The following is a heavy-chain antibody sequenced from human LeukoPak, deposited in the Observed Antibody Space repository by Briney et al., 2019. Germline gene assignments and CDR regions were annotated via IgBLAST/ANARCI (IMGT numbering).Heavy chain of an antibody. J-gene: IGHJ5*02. CDR1: GFTFSSYT. CDR3: ATYPTGRFDP. CDR2: ISSSSSYI. Sequence: GGSLRLSCAASGFTFSSYTMNWVRQAPGKGLEWVSSISSSSSYIYYADSVKGRSTISRDNAKNSLYLQMNSLRVEDTAVYYCATYPTGRFDPWGQGTLVTVSS. D-gene: IGHD2-8*02. V-gene: IGHV3-21*01.